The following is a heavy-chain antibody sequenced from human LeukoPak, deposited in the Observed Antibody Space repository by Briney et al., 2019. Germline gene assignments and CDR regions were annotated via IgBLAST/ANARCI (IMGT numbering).Heavy chain of an antibody. CDR1: GFTFSNYY. CDR3: ARDPSVGGFSGSELDF. D-gene: IGHD3-16*01. V-gene: IGHV3-64*01. CDR2: ISYNGDET. Sequence: GGSLRLSCAGSGFTFSNYYMHWVRQAPGKGLEYVSAISYNGDETYYGNSVKGRFTISIDNSRNTLYLQMGSLRPEDTAVYYCARDPSVGGFSGSELDFWGQGTLVTVSS. J-gene: IGHJ4*02.